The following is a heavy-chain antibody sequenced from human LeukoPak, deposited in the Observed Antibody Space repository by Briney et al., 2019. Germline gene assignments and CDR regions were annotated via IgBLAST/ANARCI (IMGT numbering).Heavy chain of an antibody. J-gene: IGHJ3*02. CDR3: AREGPSIAASRGGEDAFDI. CDR1: GGSISSGGYY. D-gene: IGHD6-6*01. Sequence: PSETLSLTCTVSGGSISSGGYYWSWIRQPPGKGLEWIGYIYHSGSTYYNPSLKSRVTISVDRSKNQFPLKLSSVTAADTAVYYCAREGPSIAASRGGEDAFDIWGQGTMVTVSS. CDR2: IYHSGST. V-gene: IGHV4-30-2*01.